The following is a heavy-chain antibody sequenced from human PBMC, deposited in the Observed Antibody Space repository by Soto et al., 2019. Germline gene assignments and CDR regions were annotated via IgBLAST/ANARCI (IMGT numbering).Heavy chain of an antibody. CDR3: AKEPHTHGSGACFDF. CDR2: TSRDGVLQ. V-gene: IGHV3-30*18. D-gene: IGHD3-10*01. Sequence: QVQLVESGGGVVQPGRSLRLSCAASGFTFSPYGMQRVRQAPCQGLEWVAVTSRDGVLQYYADSVKGRFTISRDNSKNTLYLQMNGLKAEDTAVYYCAKEPHTHGSGACFDFWGQGSLVTLSS. CDR1: GFTFSPYG. J-gene: IGHJ5*01.